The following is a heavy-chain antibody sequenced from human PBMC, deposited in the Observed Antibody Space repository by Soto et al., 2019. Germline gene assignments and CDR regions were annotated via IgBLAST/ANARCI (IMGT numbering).Heavy chain of an antibody. Sequence: EVQLVESGGGLVQPGGSLRLSCAASTFTISTYEMTWVRQAPGKGLEWVSYISDRGSTIYYADSVKGRFTISRDNANNSLYLQMNSLRVEDTAVYYCARMLRRSGTWFDPWGQGTLVTVSS. J-gene: IGHJ5*02. CDR1: TFTISTYE. CDR3: ARMLRRSGTWFDP. D-gene: IGHD3-10*01. CDR2: ISDRGSTI. V-gene: IGHV3-48*03.